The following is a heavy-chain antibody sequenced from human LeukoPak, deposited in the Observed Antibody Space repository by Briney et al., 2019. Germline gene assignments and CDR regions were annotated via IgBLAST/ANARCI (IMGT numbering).Heavy chain of an antibody. CDR1: GYTFTSYD. CDR2: MNPNSGNT. J-gene: IGHJ3*02. Sequence: ASVKVSCKASGYTFTSYDINWVRQATGQGLEWMGWMNPNSGNTGYAQKFQGRVTMTRNTSISTAYMELSSLRSEDTAVYYCARVLAGSGWYGVFDIWAQGTMVTVSS. D-gene: IGHD6-19*01. V-gene: IGHV1-8*01. CDR3: ARVLAGSGWYGVFDI.